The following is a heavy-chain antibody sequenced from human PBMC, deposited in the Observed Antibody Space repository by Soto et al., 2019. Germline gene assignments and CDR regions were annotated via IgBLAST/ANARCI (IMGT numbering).Heavy chain of an antibody. CDR2: IYYSGST. V-gene: IGHV4-59*01. Sequence: QVQLQESGPGLVKPSETLSLTCTVSGGSISSYYWSWIRQPPGKGLEWIGYIYYSGSTNYNPSLKSRVTISVDTSKNQFSLKLSSVTAAETAVYYCARDTGDHSGSGSYSESLNWFDPGGQGTLVTVSS. CDR3: ARDTGDHSGSGSYSESLNWFDP. J-gene: IGHJ5*02. CDR1: GGSISSYY. D-gene: IGHD3-10*01.